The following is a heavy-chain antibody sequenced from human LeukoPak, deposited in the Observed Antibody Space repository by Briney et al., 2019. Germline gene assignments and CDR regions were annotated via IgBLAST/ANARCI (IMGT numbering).Heavy chain of an antibody. CDR2: IIPIFGTA. CDR1: GGTFSSYA. D-gene: IGHD3-3*01. J-gene: IGHJ5*02. Sequence: ASVKVSCKASGGTFSSYAISWVRQAPGQGLEWMGGIIPIFGTANYAQKFQGRVTITADESTSTAYMELSSLRSEDTAVYYCAREEGPNYDFWSGYSYNWFDPWGQGTLVTVSS. CDR3: AREEGPNYDFWSGYSYNWFDP. V-gene: IGHV1-69*13.